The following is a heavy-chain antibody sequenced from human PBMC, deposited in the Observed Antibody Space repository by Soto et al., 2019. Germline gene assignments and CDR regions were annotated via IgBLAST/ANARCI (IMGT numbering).Heavy chain of an antibody. J-gene: IGHJ4*02. Sequence: VKLVQSGAEVKKPGASVKVSCKASGYTFTSYGVNWVRQAPGQGLEWRGWIRSYNNSTNYAQKLQGRVTMTTDTSTNTAYMELRSLRSDDTAVYYCARHGNGDDYWGQGTLVTVSS. CDR1: GYTFTSYG. CDR2: IRSYNNST. D-gene: IGHD2-8*01. V-gene: IGHV1-18*01. CDR3: ARHGNGDDY.